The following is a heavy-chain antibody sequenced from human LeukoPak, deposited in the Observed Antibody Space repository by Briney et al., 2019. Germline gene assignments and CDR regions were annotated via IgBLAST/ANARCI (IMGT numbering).Heavy chain of an antibody. J-gene: IGHJ6*03. CDR3: ARDRIPAAPSYSYFYMDV. D-gene: IGHD6-13*01. Sequence: SVKVSCKASGGDLSRYGISWVRLAPGQGLEWMGGIIPIFGTKNYAQRFQGRVTITTDESTSAVYTELSSLRSEDTAVYYCARDRIPAAPSYSYFYMDVWGKGTTVTVS. CDR2: IIPIFGTK. V-gene: IGHV1-69*05. CDR1: GGDLSRYG.